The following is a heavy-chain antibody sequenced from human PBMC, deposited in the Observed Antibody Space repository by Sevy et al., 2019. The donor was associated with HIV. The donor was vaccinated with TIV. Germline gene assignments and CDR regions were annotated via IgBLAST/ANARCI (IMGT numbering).Heavy chain of an antibody. CDR1: GITFSNYA. V-gene: IGHV3-23*01. J-gene: IGHJ4*02. Sequence: GGSLRLSCATSGITFSNYAMSWVRQPPGKGLEWVSALSGSGDTTYYAASVEGRFTISRDNSNNTLYLQMNSLRAGDTAGYYCAKHRQGGIAARIFDFWGQGTLVTVSS. D-gene: IGHD6-6*01. CDR3: AKHRQGGIAARIFDF. CDR2: LSGSGDTT.